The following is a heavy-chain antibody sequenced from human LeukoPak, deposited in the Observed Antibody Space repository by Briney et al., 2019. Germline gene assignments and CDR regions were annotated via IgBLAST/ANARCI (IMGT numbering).Heavy chain of an antibody. Sequence: PGGSLRLSCVVSGFTFSSHWMSWVRQAPGKGLEWVANIKEDGSEKYYVDSVKGRFTISRDNAKNSLYLQMNSLRAEDTAVYYCATLSTIFDGMDVWGKGTTVTVSS. CDR1: GFTFSSHW. J-gene: IGHJ6*03. CDR2: IKEDGSEK. V-gene: IGHV3-7*01. CDR3: ATLSTIFDGMDV. D-gene: IGHD3-3*01.